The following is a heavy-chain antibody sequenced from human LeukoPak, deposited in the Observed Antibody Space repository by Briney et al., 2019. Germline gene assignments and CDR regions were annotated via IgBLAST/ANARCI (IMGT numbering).Heavy chain of an antibody. V-gene: IGHV4-31*03. CDR1: GGSISSGGYY. CDR2: IYYSGST. D-gene: IGHD5-18*01. Sequence: SETLSLTCTVSGGSISSGGYYWSWIRQHPGKGLEWIGYIYYSGSTCYNPSLKSRVTISVDTSKNQFSLKLSSVTAADTAVYYCATDSYGRVFDYWGQGTLVTVSS. CDR3: ATDSYGRVFDY. J-gene: IGHJ4*02.